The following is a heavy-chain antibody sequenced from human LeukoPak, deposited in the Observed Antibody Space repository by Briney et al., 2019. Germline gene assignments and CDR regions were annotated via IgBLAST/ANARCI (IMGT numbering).Heavy chain of an antibody. CDR2: ISHDGTNK. CDR3: AKARRFLEFFDY. J-gene: IGHJ4*02. Sequence: PGGSLRLSCAASGFMFDNFGMHWVRQAPGKGLEWLAVISHDGTNKYFGDFVKGRFTTSRDNSKNTVYLQMNSLRAEDTAVYYCAKARRFLEFFDYWGQGTLVTVSS. CDR1: GFMFDNFG. V-gene: IGHV3-30*18. D-gene: IGHD3-3*01.